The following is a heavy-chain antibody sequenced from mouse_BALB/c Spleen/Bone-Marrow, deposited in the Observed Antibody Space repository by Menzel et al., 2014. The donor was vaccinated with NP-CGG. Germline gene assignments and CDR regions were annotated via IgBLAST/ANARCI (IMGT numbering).Heavy chain of an antibody. CDR1: GYTFTDYY. V-gene: IGHV1-77*01. CDR3: ARTTTATSY. D-gene: IGHD1-2*01. CDR2: IYPGSDNT. J-gene: IGHJ3*01. Sequence: QVQLKESGAELARPGASVKLSCKASGYTFTDYYINWMKQRTGQGLEWIGEIYPGSDNTYYNEKFKGKATLTADKSSSTTYMQLSSLTSGDSAVYFCARTTTATSYWGQGTLVTVSA.